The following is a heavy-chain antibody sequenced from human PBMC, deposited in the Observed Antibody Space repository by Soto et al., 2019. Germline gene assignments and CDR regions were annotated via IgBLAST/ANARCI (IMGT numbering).Heavy chain of an antibody. CDR1: GYTFTSYD. J-gene: IGHJ5*02. CDR2: MNPNSGNT. D-gene: IGHD6-6*01. CDR3: ARRSIAARRSNWFDP. Sequence: ASVKVSCKASGYTFTSYDINWVRQATGQGLEWMGWMNPNSGNTGYAQKFQGRVTMTRNTYISTAYMELSSLRSEDTAVYYCARRSIAARRSNWFDPGGQGTLVTVS. V-gene: IGHV1-8*01.